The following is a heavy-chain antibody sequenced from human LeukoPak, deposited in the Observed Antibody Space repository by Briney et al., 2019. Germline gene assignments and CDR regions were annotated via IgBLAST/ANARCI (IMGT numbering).Heavy chain of an antibody. CDR3: ARGTSCSGGSCYSGYYYYGMDV. CDR1: GFTFSSYG. D-gene: IGHD2-15*01. J-gene: IGHJ6*02. V-gene: IGHV3-48*01. Sequence: GRSLRLSCAASGFTFSSYGMNWVRQAPGKGLEWVSYISSSSSTIYYADSVKGRFTISRDNAKNSLYLQMNSLRAEDTAVYYCARGTSCSGGSCYSGYYYYGMDVWGQGTTVTVSS. CDR2: ISSSSSTI.